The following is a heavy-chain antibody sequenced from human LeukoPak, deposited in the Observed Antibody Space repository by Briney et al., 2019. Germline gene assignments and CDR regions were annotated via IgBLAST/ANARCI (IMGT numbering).Heavy chain of an antibody. Sequence: PGGSLRLSCAASGFIFSNYWMHWVRQVPGKGLVWVSHINSGGSVTNYADSVKGRFTFSRDNAKNTVYLQMNSLRAEDTAVYYCARDYHYGLDVWGQGTTVTVSS. J-gene: IGHJ6*02. CDR1: GFIFSNYW. CDR3: ARDYHYGLDV. V-gene: IGHV3-74*01. CDR2: INSGGSVT.